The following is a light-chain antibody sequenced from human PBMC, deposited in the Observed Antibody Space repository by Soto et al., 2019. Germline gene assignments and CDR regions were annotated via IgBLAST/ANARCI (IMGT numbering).Light chain of an antibody. CDR2: DAS. Sequence: EIVLTQSPATLSLSPGERATLSCGASQSVSSYLAWYQQKPGQAPRLLIYDASNRATGIPARFSGSGSGTDFTLTISSLEPEDFAVYYCQQRSNWPSTFGQGTRLEI. CDR1: QSVSSY. V-gene: IGKV3-11*01. CDR3: QQRSNWPST. J-gene: IGKJ5*01.